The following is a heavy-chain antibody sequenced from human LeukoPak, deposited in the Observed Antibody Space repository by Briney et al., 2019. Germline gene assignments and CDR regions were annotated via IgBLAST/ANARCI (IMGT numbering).Heavy chain of an antibody. CDR3: ARAMMVAVAGGRFDR. D-gene: IGHD6-19*01. CDR1: SGSISNGGYY. J-gene: IGHJ4*02. CDR2: IYYSGTS. Sequence: SETLSLTCTVSSGSISNGGYYWVWIRQPPGKGLEWIGSIYYSGTSYYNPSLTSRVTISVDTSNNQFSLKLSSVTAADTAVYYCARAMMVAVAGGRFDRWGQGALVTVSS. V-gene: IGHV4-39*07.